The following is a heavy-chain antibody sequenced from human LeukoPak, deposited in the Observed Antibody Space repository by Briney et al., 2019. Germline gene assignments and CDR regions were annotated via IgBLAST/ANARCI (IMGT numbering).Heavy chain of an antibody. V-gene: IGHV3-74*01. CDR1: GFTFSSYW. J-gene: IGHJ4*02. D-gene: IGHD3-22*01. CDR3: ARDGGYYREDY. Sequence: GGSLRLSCAASGFTFSSYWMHRVRQAPGKGLVWVSRINSDGSSTSYADSVKGRFTISRDNAKNTLYLQMNSLRAEDTAVYYCARDGGYYREDYWGQGTLVTVSS. CDR2: INSDGSST.